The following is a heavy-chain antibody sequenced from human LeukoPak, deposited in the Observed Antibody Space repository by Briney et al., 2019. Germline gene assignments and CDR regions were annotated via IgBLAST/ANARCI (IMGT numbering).Heavy chain of an antibody. Sequence: SETLSLTCAVYGGSFSGYYWSWIRQPPGKGLEWIGEINHNGSTNYNPSLKSRVTISVDPSKNQFFLKVTSVTAADTAVYYCAREGSYSGSGSPPLDYWSQGTLVTVSS. CDR1: GGSFSGYY. V-gene: IGHV4-34*01. J-gene: IGHJ4*02. D-gene: IGHD3-10*01. CDR2: INHNGST. CDR3: AREGSYSGSGSPPLDY.